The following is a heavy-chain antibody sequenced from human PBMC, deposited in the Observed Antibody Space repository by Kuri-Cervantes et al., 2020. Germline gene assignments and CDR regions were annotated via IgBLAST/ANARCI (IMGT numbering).Heavy chain of an antibody. CDR1: GGSFSGYY. V-gene: IGHV4-34*01. Sequence: GSLRLSCAVYGGSFSGYYWSWIRQAPGKGLEWIGEINHRGSTNYNPSLKSRVTISIDTSKNQFSLKLSSVTAADTAVYYCARGRPKRSYSSGWYVGYWGQGTPVTVSS. J-gene: IGHJ4*02. CDR2: INHRGST. CDR3: ARGRPKRSYSSGWYVGY. D-gene: IGHD6-19*01.